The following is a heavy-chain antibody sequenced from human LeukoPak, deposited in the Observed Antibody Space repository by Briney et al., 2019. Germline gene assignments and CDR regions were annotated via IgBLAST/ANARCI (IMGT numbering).Heavy chain of an antibody. J-gene: IGHJ4*02. Sequence: ASVKVSCKTSGYRFTSYAINWVRQAPGQGLEWMGWISSDSDQTNYAQSLQGRITVTKDTSTSTVYMELRSLRSDDTAVYYCARDRGSSWYLGYYFDYWGQGTLVTVSS. D-gene: IGHD6-13*01. CDR3: ARDRGSSWYLGYYFDY. V-gene: IGHV1-18*01. CDR1: GYRFTSYA. CDR2: ISSDSDQT.